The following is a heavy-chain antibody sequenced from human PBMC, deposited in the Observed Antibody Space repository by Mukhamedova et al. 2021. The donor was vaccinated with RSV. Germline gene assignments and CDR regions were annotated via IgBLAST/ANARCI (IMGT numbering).Heavy chain of an antibody. V-gene: IGHV3-21*01. CDR2: ISSSSSYI. CDR3: ARGVVGGRSWFDP. J-gene: IGHJ5*02. Sequence: GKGLEWVSSISSSSSYIYYADSVKGRFTISRDNAKNSLYLQMNSLRAEDTAVYYCARGVVGGRSWFDPWGQGTLVTVSS. D-gene: IGHD1-26*01.